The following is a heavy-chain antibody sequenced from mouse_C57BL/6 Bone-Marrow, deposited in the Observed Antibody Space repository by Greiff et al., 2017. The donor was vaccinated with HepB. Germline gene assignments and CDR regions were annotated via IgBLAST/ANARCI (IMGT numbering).Heavy chain of an antibody. D-gene: IGHD2-1*01. CDR2: INPNNGGT. Sequence: EVQLQQSGPELVKPGASVKISCKASGYTFTDYYMNWVKQSHGKSLEWIGDINPNNGGTSYNQKFKGKATLTVDKSSSTAYMELRSLTSEDSAVYYCTRSGIYCGNYEAYWGQGTTLTVSS. J-gene: IGHJ2*01. V-gene: IGHV1-26*01. CDR1: GYTFTDYY. CDR3: TRSGIYCGNYEAY.